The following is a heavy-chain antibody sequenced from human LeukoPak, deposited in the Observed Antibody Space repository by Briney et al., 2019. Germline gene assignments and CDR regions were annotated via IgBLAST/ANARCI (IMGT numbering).Heavy chain of an antibody. J-gene: IGHJ4*02. CDR2: INSDGSWT. CDR3: VSFYETY. D-gene: IGHD2/OR15-2a*01. V-gene: IGHV3-74*01. CDR1: GNYW. Sequence: GGSLRLSCAASGNYWMHLVRQVPGKGLVWVSHINSDGSWTSYADSVKGRFTTSKDNAKNTVYLQMNSLRAEDTAVYYCVSFYETYWGRGTLVTVSS.